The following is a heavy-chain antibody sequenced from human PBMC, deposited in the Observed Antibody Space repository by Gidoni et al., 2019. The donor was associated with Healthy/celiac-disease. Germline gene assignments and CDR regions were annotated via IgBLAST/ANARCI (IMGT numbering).Heavy chain of an antibody. CDR3: VTNYDILTGYSPFDY. CDR1: AFTFSSYG. CDR2: ISYDGSNK. V-gene: IGHV3-30*03. Sequence: QVQLVESGGGVVQPGRSLRLSCAASAFTFSSYGMHWVRQAPGKGLEWVAVISYDGSNKYYADSVKGRFTISRDNSKNTLYLQMNSLRAEDTAVYYCVTNYDILTGYSPFDYWGQGTLVTVSS. J-gene: IGHJ4*02. D-gene: IGHD3-9*01.